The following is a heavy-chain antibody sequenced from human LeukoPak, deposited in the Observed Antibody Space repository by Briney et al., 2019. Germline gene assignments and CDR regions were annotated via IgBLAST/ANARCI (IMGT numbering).Heavy chain of an antibody. V-gene: IGHV4-31*03. D-gene: IGHD3-10*01. CDR1: GGSLGSGDYY. CDR3: ARDAGRGSGPSYLDY. CDR2: IYYSGSS. Sequence: PSETLSLTCTVSGGSLGSGDYYWSWIRQHPGKGLEWIGYIYYSGSSYYNPSLKSRVTISVDTSKNQFSLKLSSVTAADTAVYYCARDAGRGSGPSYLDYWGQGTLVTVSS. J-gene: IGHJ4*02.